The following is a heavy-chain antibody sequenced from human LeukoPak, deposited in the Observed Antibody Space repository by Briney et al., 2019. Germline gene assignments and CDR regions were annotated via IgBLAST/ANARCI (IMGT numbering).Heavy chain of an antibody. D-gene: IGHD6-13*01. CDR3: AREAAALLHDAFDT. J-gene: IGHJ3*02. Sequence: PSETLSLTCTVSGGSISSYYWSWIRQPAGKGLEWIGRIYTSGSTNYNPSLKSRVTMSVDTSKNQFSLKLSSVTAADTAVYYCAREAAALLHDAFDTWGQGTMVTVSS. CDR1: GGSISSYY. V-gene: IGHV4-4*07. CDR2: IYTSGST.